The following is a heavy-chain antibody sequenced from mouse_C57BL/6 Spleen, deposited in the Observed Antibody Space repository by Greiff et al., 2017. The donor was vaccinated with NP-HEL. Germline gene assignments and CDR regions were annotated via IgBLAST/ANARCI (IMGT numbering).Heavy chain of an antibody. CDR1: GFTFSDYG. D-gene: IGHD2-4*01. CDR3: ARPLESYYDYSWFAY. Sequence: EVKLVESGGGLVKPGGSLKLSCAASGFTFSDYGMHWVRQAPEKGLEWVAYISSGSSTIYYADTVKGRFTISRDNAKNTLFLQMTSLRSEDTAMYYCARPLESYYDYSWFAYWGQGTLVTVSA. CDR2: ISSGSSTI. J-gene: IGHJ3*01. V-gene: IGHV5-17*01.